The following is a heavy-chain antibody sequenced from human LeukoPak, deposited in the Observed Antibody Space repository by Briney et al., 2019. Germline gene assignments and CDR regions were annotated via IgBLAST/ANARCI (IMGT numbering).Heavy chain of an antibody. D-gene: IGHD3-3*01. J-gene: IGHJ4*02. Sequence: SETLSLTCTVSGGSISSSDYFWGWIRQPPGKGLEWIASIYYSGTTHYNPSLKSRVTMSVDTSKNQFSLKLSSVTAADTAVYYCASTIFGVVIYYWGQGTLVTVSS. V-gene: IGHV4-39*01. CDR3: ASTIFGVVIYY. CDR2: IYYSGTT. CDR1: GGSISSSDYF.